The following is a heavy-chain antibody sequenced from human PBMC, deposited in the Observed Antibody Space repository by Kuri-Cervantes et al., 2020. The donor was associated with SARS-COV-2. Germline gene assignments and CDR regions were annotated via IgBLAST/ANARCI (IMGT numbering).Heavy chain of an antibody. CDR1: GFTFSSYE. V-gene: IGHV3-48*03. D-gene: IGHD1-1*01. Sequence: GGSLRLSCAASGFTFSSYEMNWVRQAPGKGLEWVSYISSSGSTIYYADSVKGRFTISRDDSKNTAYLQMNSLKSEDTAVYYCTRPRQGNWRNDADYWGQGTLVTVSS. J-gene: IGHJ4*02. CDR2: ISSSGSTI. CDR3: TRPRQGNWRNDADY.